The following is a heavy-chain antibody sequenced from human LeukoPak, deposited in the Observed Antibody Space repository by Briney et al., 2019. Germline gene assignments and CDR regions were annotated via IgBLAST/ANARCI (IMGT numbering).Heavy chain of an antibody. J-gene: IGHJ4*02. V-gene: IGHV3-48*03. CDR3: AGGMIVVNLDY. CDR1: GFTFSSYE. Sequence: PGGSLRLSCAASGFTFSSYEMNWVRQAPGKGLEWVSYISSSGSTIYYADSVKGRFTISRDNAKNSLYLQMNSLRAEDTAVYYCAGGMIVVNLDYWGQGTLVTVSS. CDR2: ISSSGSTI. D-gene: IGHD3-22*01.